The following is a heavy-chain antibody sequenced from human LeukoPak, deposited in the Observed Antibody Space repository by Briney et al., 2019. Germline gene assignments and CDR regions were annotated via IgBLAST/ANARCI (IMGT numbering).Heavy chain of an antibody. J-gene: IGHJ4*02. D-gene: IGHD2-15*01. CDR3: ARKTPRFGDYDY. CDR1: GFTVSSSY. V-gene: IGHV3-66*01. CDR2: IYSAGST. Sequence: PGGSLRLSCAASGFTVSSSYMSWVRQAPGKGLEWVSLIYSAGSTYYADSVKGRFTISRDNSKNTLYLQMNSLRAEGTAVYYCARKTPRFGDYDYWGQGTLVTVSS.